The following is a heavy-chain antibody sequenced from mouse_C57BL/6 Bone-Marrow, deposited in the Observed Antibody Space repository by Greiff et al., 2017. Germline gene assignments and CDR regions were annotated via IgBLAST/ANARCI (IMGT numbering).Heavy chain of an antibody. V-gene: IGHV7-3*01. Sequence: EVQLVESGGGLVQPGGSLSLSCAASGFTFTDYYMSWVRQPPGKALEWLGFIRNKANGYTTEYSASVKGRFTISRDNSQSILYLQMNALRAEDRATYYCARSPRSSYFDYWGQGTTLTVSS. CDR1: GFTFTDYY. J-gene: IGHJ2*01. CDR3: ARSPRSSYFDY. D-gene: IGHD1-1*01. CDR2: IRNKANGYTT.